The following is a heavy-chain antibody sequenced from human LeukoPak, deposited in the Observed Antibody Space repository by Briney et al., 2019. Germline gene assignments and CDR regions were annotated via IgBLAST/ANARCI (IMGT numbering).Heavy chain of an antibody. V-gene: IGHV4-59*08. Sequence: SETLSLTCAVSTDSFSSHYWTWIRQPPGKGLEWIGYISYIGSTNYNPSLKSRVTISVDTSKNQFSLKLSSVTAADTAVYYCARLQLWPRSGVFYFDYWGQGTLVTVSS. J-gene: IGHJ4*02. CDR3: ARLQLWPRSGVFYFDY. CDR2: ISYIGST. D-gene: IGHD5-18*01. CDR1: TDSFSSHY.